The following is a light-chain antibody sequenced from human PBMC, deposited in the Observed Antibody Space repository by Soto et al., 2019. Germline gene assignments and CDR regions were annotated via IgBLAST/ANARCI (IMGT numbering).Light chain of an antibody. Sequence: SVLSQPASVSGSPGQSITISRPGTSSDVGAYNYDSWYQQYPGEAPKVIIYDVSHRPAGVSNRFSGSKSGNTASLTISGLQTQDEDDYYCSSYTSATTYVFGTGTKVTVL. J-gene: IGLJ1*01. CDR2: DVS. CDR3: SSYTSATTYV. V-gene: IGLV2-14*01. CDR1: SSDVGAYNY.